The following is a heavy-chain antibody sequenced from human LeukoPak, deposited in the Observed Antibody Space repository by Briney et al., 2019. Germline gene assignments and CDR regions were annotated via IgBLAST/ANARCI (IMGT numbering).Heavy chain of an antibody. CDR1: GYTFTSYD. CDR2: MNPNSGNT. V-gene: IGHV1-8*02. Sequence: GASVKVSCKASGYTFTSYDINWVRQATGQGLEWMGWMNPNSGNTGYAQKFQGRVTMTRNTSISTAYMELSSLRSEDTTVYYCARGRKFAITFGGVIVKNYYYMDVWGKGTTVTISS. J-gene: IGHJ6*03. CDR3: ARGRKFAITFGGVIVKNYYYMDV. D-gene: IGHD3-16*02.